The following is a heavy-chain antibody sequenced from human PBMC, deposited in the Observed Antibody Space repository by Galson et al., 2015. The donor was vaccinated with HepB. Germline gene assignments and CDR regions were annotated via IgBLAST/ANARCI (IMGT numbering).Heavy chain of an antibody. CDR2: IDPSDSYT. V-gene: IGHV5-10-1*01. Sequence: QSGAEVKKPGESLRISCKGSGYSFTSYWISWVRQMPGKGLEWMGRIDPSDSYTNYSPSFQGRVTISADKSISTAYLQWSSLKASDTAMYYCARHTYYYDSSGYRNFDYWGQGTLVTVSS. J-gene: IGHJ4*02. CDR3: ARHTYYYDSSGYRNFDY. CDR1: GYSFTSYW. D-gene: IGHD3-22*01.